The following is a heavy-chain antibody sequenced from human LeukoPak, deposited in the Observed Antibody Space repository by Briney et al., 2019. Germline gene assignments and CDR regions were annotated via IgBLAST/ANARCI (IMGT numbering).Heavy chain of an antibody. Sequence: ASVKVSCKASGYTFTSYGISWVRQAPGQGLEWMGWISAYNGNTNYAQKLQGRVTMTTDTSTSTAYMELRSLRSDDTAVYYCAREVVSGSYFYYYYYYMDVWGKGTTVTISS. D-gene: IGHD1-26*01. CDR1: GYTFTSYG. CDR3: AREVVSGSYFYYYYYYMDV. CDR2: ISAYNGNT. V-gene: IGHV1-18*01. J-gene: IGHJ6*03.